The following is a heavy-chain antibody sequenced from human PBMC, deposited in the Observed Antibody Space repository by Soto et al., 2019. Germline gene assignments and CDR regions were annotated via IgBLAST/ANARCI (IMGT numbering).Heavy chain of an antibody. CDR3: AREILSPDFYFHGWDV. V-gene: IGHV1-18*04. CDR2: ISAKKGNT. D-gene: IGHD2-15*01. J-gene: IGHJ6*02. CDR1: GYTFTSYG. Sequence: QGQLVQSGAEVKKPGASVKVSCKASGYTFTSYGISWVRQAPGQGLEWMGWISAKKGNTKYAQKCQGRVTMTTDTSTSTAYMELRSLRSDDTAVYYCAREILSPDFYFHGWDVWGQGTTVTVSS.